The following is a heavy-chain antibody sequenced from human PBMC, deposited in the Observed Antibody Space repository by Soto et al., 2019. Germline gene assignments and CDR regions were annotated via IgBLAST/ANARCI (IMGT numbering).Heavy chain of an antibody. CDR2: YDPKSGET. J-gene: IGHJ4*02. D-gene: IGHD3-22*01. V-gene: IGHV1-24*01. Sequence: ASVKVSCQVSGCSVNELSMHWVRQATGEGLEWLGGYDPKSGETLYAQKFRGRVTMTEDTYTDTAYMELSSLRSDDTAVYSCATDIYYYYDSRGWGWGQGVLVTVSS. CDR1: GCSVNELS. CDR3: ATDIYYYYDSRGWG.